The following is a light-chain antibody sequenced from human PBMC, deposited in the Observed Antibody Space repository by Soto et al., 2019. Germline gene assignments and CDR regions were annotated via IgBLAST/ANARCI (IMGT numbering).Light chain of an antibody. CDR3: SSYTSSSTLDWV. Sequence: QSVLTQPASVSGSPGQSITISCTGTSSDVGGYNYVSWYQQHPGKAPQLMIYEVSNRPSGVSNRFSGSKSGNTASLTISGLQAEDEADYYGSSYTSSSTLDWVFGGGTKLTVL. V-gene: IGLV2-14*01. CDR2: EVS. CDR1: SSDVGGYNY. J-gene: IGLJ3*02.